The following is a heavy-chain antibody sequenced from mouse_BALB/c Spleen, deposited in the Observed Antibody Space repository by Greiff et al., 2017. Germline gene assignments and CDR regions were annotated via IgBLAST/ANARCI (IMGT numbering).Heavy chain of an antibody. D-gene: IGHD4-1*01. CDR2: IRNKANGYTT. CDR1: GFTFTDYY. CDR3: ARDSWGYFDY. Sequence: EVNVVESGGGLVQPGGSLRLSCATSGFTFTDYYMSWVRQPPGKALEWLGFIRNKANGYTTEYSASVKGRFTISRDNSQSILYLQMNTLRAEDSATYYCARDSWGYFDYWGQGTTLTVSS. V-gene: IGHV7-3*02. J-gene: IGHJ2*01.